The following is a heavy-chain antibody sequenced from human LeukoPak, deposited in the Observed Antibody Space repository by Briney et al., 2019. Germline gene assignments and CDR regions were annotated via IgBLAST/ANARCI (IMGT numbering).Heavy chain of an antibody. CDR1: GYTFTGYY. CDR2: INPNSGGT. CDR3: ASSYLTGSHPKNAFDI. D-gene: IGHD3-10*01. J-gene: IGHJ3*02. V-gene: IGHV1-2*02. Sequence: AASVKVSCKASGYTFTGYYMHWVRQAPGQGLEWMGWINPNSGGTNYAQKFQGRVTMTRNTSISTAYMELSSLRSEDTAVYYCASSYLTGSHPKNAFDIWGQGTMVTVSS.